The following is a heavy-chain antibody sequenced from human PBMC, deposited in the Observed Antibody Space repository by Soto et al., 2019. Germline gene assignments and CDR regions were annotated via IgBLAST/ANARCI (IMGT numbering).Heavy chain of an antibody. Sequence: VKVPFQACLCPLSRYSSRLVRQAPGQRLEWAGGTIAHFATANCTQKYQGRVTITADESTSTAYMELSSLRSEDTAVYYCARVGRDCSGGSCYSVTRTPQPSPSYNAIDIWGQGTMVTVSS. CDR1: LCPLSRYS. J-gene: IGHJ3*02. CDR2: TIAHFATA. V-gene: IGHV1-69*13. CDR3: ARVGRDCSGGSCYSVTRTPQPSPSYNAIDI. D-gene: IGHD2-15*01.